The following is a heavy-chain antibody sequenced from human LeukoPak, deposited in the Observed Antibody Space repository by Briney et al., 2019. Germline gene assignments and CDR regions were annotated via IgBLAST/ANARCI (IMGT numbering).Heavy chain of an antibody. V-gene: IGHV4-39*01. CDR1: GGSISSDVHY. CDR2: LLYNGNT. Sequence: PSETLSLTCTVAGGSISSDVHYWDWIRQAPGKGLEWIGSLLYNGNTWYNPSLESRVTISVDTSENQFSLRLTSVNAADTALYFCTRRGSGNGGTYARMDVWGPGTSVTVSS. CDR3: TRRGSGNGGTYARMDV. D-gene: IGHD1-26*01. J-gene: IGHJ6*02.